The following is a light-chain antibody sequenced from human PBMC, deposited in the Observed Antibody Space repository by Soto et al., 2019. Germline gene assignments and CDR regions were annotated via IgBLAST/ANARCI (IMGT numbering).Light chain of an antibody. CDR2: KAS. V-gene: IGKV1-5*03. Sequence: DIQMTQSPSTLSASVGDRVTITCRASESVSSWLAWYQQKQGKAPNLLIYKASTLESGVPSRFSGSGSGTEFTLTISNLQPHDSATYYCQQYNTYSPWTFGKGTKVEIK. CDR1: ESVSSW. CDR3: QQYNTYSPWT. J-gene: IGKJ1*01.